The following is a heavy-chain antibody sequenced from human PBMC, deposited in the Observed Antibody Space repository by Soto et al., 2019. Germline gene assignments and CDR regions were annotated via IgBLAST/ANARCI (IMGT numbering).Heavy chain of an antibody. V-gene: IGHV1-18*01. Sequence: EALVKVSCKTSGYTFTSYGVAWVRQAPGQGLEWMGWISTSKGDTTYAQKFQGRVTMTTDTSTSTAYMELRSLRSDDTAVYYCATRSPAFDFWGQGTLVTVSS. CDR1: GYTFTSYG. CDR2: ISTSKGDT. CDR3: ATRSPAFDF. J-gene: IGHJ4*02.